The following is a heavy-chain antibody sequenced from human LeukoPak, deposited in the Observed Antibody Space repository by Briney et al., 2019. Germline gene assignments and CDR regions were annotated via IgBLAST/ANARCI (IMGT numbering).Heavy chain of an antibody. Sequence: PSESLSLTWPVAGASVSSGSYYWGWLRQPRGSGREWSWHIYYSGSTNYSPSLESRVIISVDPSKNQFPLKLSSVTAADTAVYYCGRFRFGELSAFDYWGQGTLVTVSS. D-gene: IGHD3-10*01. CDR2: IYYSGST. CDR1: GASVSSGSYY. CDR3: GRFRFGELSAFDY. J-gene: IGHJ4*02. V-gene: IGHV4-61*01.